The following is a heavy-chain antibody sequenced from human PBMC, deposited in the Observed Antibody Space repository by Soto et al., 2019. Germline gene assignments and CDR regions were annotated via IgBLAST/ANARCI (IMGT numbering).Heavy chain of an antibody. Sequence: QVQLVQSGAEVKKPGASVKVSCKASGYTFTSYDINWVRQATGQGVEWMGWMNPNGGNTVYGQTFQGRVTMTRNTSISPAYMELSSLRSEDTAVYYCAREHGNYALDYWGQGTLVTVSS. CDR3: AREHGNYALDY. V-gene: IGHV1-8*01. CDR2: MNPNGGNT. D-gene: IGHD4-17*01. J-gene: IGHJ4*02. CDR1: GYTFTSYD.